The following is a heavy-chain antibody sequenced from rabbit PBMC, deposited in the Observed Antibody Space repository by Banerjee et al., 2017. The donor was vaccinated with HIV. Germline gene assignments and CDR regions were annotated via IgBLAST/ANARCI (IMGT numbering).Heavy chain of an antibody. Sequence: QEQLEESGGDLVKPEGSLTLTCTASGFSFSSSYWICWVRQAPGKGLEWIGCINTSSGNIVYASWAKGRFTISKTSSTTVTLQMTSLTAADTATYFCARDLAGVTDYGAFGLWGPGTLVTVS. V-gene: IGHV1S45*01. CDR3: ARDLAGVTDYGAFGL. CDR2: INTSSGNI. D-gene: IGHD2-1*01. J-gene: IGHJ4*01. CDR1: GFSFSSSYW.